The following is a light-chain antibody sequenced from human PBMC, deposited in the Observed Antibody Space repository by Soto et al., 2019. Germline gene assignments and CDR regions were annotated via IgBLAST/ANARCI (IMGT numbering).Light chain of an antibody. CDR3: AAWDDSLSGWV. V-gene: IGLV1-47*01. Sequence: QSVLTQPPSASGTAGQRVTISCSGSSSNIGSNYVYWYQQRPGTAPKLLIYRNNQRPSGVPDRFSGSKSGTSASLAISGLRSEDEADYYCAAWDDSLSGWVFGGGTKLTVL. CDR2: RNN. CDR1: SSNIGSNY. J-gene: IGLJ3*02.